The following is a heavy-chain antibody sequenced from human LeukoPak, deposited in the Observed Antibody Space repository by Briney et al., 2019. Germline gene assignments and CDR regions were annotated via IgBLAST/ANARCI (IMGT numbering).Heavy chain of an antibody. CDR1: GFSLTTSGMC. V-gene: IGHV2-70*11. Sequence: SGPALVKPTQTLTLTCTFSGFSLTTSGMCVSWIRQPPGKALEWLARIDWDDDKHYYTSLKTRLTISKDTSKNQVVLTMTNMDPVDTATYYCARIIVDSSGYSHFDYWAQGTLVTVSS. D-gene: IGHD3-22*01. J-gene: IGHJ4*02. CDR3: ARIIVDSSGYSHFDY. CDR2: IDWDDDK.